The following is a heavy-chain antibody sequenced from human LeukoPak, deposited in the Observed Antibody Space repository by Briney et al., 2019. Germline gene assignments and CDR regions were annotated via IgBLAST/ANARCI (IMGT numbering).Heavy chain of an antibody. V-gene: IGHV3-23*01. CDR1: GFTFSSYA. CDR3: AKGERVYCSASTCYPFDY. D-gene: IGHD2-15*01. Sequence: GGSLRLSCAASGFTFSSYAMNWVRQAPGTRLEWVSSITGGGESTYHADSVKGRFTISRDNSKNTVSQQMNSLRAEDTAVYYCAKGERVYCSASTCYPFDYWGQGILVSVSS. J-gene: IGHJ4*02. CDR2: ITGGGEST.